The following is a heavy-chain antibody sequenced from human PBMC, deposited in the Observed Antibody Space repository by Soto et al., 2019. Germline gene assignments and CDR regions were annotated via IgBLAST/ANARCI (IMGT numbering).Heavy chain of an antibody. CDR3: ARKYSGYDLAYFDY. CDR2: IGSSSSYI. J-gene: IGHJ4*02. D-gene: IGHD5-12*01. V-gene: IGHV3-21*01. Sequence: EVQLVESGGGLVKPGGSLRLSCAASGFTFSSYSMNWVRQAPGKGLEWVSSIGSSSSYIYYADSVKGRFTISRDNAKNSLYLQMNSLRAEDTAVYYCARKYSGYDLAYFDYWGQGTLVTVSS. CDR1: GFTFSSYS.